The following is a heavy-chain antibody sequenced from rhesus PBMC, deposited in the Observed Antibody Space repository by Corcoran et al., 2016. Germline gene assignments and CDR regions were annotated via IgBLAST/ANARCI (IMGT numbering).Heavy chain of an antibody. CDR3: VRGFYGLDS. CDR2: ISFDESKK. V-gene: IGHV3-54*02. J-gene: IGHJ6*01. Sequence: EVQLVESGGGLVQPGGSLRLSCEASGFTFSTYCIHWVRQAPGKGLEWVAVISFDESKKDYADSMKDRFTISRDNSKNMVYLQMNNLKLEDTAVYYCVRGFYGLDSWGQGVVVTVSS. CDR1: GFTFSTYC.